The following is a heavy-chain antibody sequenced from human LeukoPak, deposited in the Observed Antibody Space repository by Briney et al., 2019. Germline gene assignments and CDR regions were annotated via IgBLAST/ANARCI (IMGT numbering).Heavy chain of an antibody. J-gene: IGHJ4*02. CDR2: FDPEAGET. CDR3: ATVAKSSGSYFDY. Sequence: ASVTVSCKVSGYTLTELSIHWVRQAPGKGLEWMGGFDPEAGETIYAQNFQGRVTMTEDTSTDTAYMELSSLGSGDTAVYYCATVAKSSGSYFDYWGQGTLVTVSS. CDR1: GYTLTELS. V-gene: IGHV1-24*01. D-gene: IGHD3-22*01.